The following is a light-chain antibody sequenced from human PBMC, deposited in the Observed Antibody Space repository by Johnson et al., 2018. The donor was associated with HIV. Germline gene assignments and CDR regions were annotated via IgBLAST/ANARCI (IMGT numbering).Light chain of an antibody. V-gene: IGLV1-51*02. CDR2: ENN. CDR3: GTGDSSLSAGV. J-gene: IGLJ1*01. CDR1: SSNIGNNY. Sequence: QSVLTQPPSVSAAPGQKVTISCSGSSSNIGNNYVSWYQHLPGTAPKLLIYENNKRPSGIPDRFSGSKSGASATLGITGLQTGDESEYYCGTGDSSLSAGVFGTGTTVTVL.